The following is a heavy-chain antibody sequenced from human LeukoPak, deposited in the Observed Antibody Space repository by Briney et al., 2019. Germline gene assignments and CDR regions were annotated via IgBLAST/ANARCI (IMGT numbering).Heavy chain of an antibody. D-gene: IGHD1-26*01. J-gene: IGHJ3*02. CDR3: ARGERSLDAFDI. CDR2: IKDDGSET. Sequence: PGGSLRLSCAASGFTFTSYWMSWVRQAPGKGLEWVANIKDDGSETYYVDSVKGRFTISRDNAKNSLYLQMNSLRGEDTAVYYCARGERSLDAFDIWGQGTMVTVSS. CDR1: GFTFTSYW. V-gene: IGHV3-7*04.